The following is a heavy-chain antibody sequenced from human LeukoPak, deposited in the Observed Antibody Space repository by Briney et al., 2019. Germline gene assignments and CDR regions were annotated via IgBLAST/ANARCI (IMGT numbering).Heavy chain of an antibody. Sequence: ASVKVSCKASGGTFSSYAISWVRQAPGQWLEWMGGIIPIFGTANYAQKFQGRVTITTDESTSTAYMELSSLRSEDTAVYYCARGADSRGIAVAGTFDYWGQGTLVTVSS. CDR2: IIPIFGTA. J-gene: IGHJ4*02. V-gene: IGHV1-69*05. D-gene: IGHD6-19*01. CDR1: GGTFSSYA. CDR3: ARGADSRGIAVAGTFDY.